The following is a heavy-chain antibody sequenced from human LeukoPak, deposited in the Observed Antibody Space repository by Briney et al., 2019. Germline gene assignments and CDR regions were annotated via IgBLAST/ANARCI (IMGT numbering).Heavy chain of an antibody. J-gene: IGHJ4*02. D-gene: IGHD3-9*01. CDR1: GGTFSSYA. CDR3: ARPHELYDILTGPLDY. CDR2: IIPIFGTA. V-gene: IGHV1-69*13. Sequence: SVKVSCKASGGTFSSYAISWVRQAPGQGLEWMGGIIPIFGTANYAQKFQGRVTITADESTSTAYMELSSLRSEDTAVYYCARPHELYDILTGPLDYWDQGTLVTVSS.